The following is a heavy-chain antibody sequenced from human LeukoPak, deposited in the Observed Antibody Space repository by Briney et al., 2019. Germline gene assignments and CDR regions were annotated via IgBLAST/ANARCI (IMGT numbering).Heavy chain of an antibody. V-gene: IGHV3-48*03. CDR3: ASWAGNTQSDSWSGPFDY. D-gene: IGHD3-3*01. J-gene: IGHJ4*02. Sequence: GGSLRLSCAVSGLTFSNLKMNWVRQAPGKGLEWVSYIGAGGRTTFYADSVTGRFTISRDNAKNSLYLQMSSLRVEDTAVYYCASWAGNTQSDSWSGPFDYWGQGSLVTVSS. CDR1: GLTFSNLK. CDR2: IGAGGRTT.